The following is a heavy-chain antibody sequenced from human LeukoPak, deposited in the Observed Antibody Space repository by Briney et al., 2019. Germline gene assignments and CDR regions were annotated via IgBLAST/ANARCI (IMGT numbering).Heavy chain of an antibody. CDR3: ARECHYYDSTDLDY. V-gene: IGHV4-38-2*02. CDR1: GYSISSGYY. D-gene: IGHD3-22*01. J-gene: IGHJ4*02. Sequence: PSETLSLTCTVSGYSISSGYYWGWIRQPPGKGLEWIGSIYHSGSTYYNPSLKSRVTISVDTSKNQFSLKLSSVTAADTAVYYCARECHYYDSTDLDYWGQGTLVTVSS. CDR2: IYHSGST.